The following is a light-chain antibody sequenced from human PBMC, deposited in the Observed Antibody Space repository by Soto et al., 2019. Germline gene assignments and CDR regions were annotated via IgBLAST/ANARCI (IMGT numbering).Light chain of an antibody. J-gene: IGLJ2*01. CDR3: QSYDSSLSGSRV. V-gene: IGLV1-40*01. CDR1: SSNIGAGYD. Sequence: QSVLTQRPSVSGAPGQRVTISCTGSSSNIGAGYDVHWYQQLPGTAPKLLIYVNCNRPSGVPDRFSGSKSGTSASLAITGLQAEDEADYYCQSYDSSLSGSRVFGAGTKLTVL. CDR2: VNC.